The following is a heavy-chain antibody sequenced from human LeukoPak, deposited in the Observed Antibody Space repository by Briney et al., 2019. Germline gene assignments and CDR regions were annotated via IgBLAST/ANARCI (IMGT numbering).Heavy chain of an antibody. CDR2: IWYDGSNK. D-gene: IGHD3-3*01. V-gene: IGHV3-33*01. CDR3: ARDAGHHYDFWSGYFSSDAGRPFDI. Sequence: PGRSLRLSCAASGFTFSSYGMHWVRQAPGKGLEWVAVIWYDGSNKHYADSVKGRFTISRDNSKNTLYLQMNSLRAEDTAVYYCARDAGHHYDFWSGYFSSDAGRPFDIWGQGTMVTVSS. J-gene: IGHJ3*02. CDR1: GFTFSSYG.